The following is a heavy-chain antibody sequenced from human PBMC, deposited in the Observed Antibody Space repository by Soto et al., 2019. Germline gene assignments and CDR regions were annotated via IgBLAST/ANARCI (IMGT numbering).Heavy chain of an antibody. Sequence: NPSETLSLTCTVSGGSISSGDYYWSWIRQPPGKGLEWIGYIYYSGSTYYNPSLKSRVTISVDTSKNQFSLKLSSVTAADTAVYYCASHPDSDYGSGSFPGLRYYFDYWGQGTLVTVSS. CDR1: GGSISSGDYY. J-gene: IGHJ4*02. CDR2: IYYSGST. V-gene: IGHV4-30-4*01. D-gene: IGHD3-10*01. CDR3: ASHPDSDYGSGSFPGLRYYFDY.